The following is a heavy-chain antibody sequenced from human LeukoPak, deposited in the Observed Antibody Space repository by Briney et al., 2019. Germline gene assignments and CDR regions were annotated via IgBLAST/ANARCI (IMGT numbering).Heavy chain of an antibody. CDR1: GGSISSYY. Sequence: SETLSLTCTVSGGSISSYYWSWIRQPPGKGLEWIGYIYYGGSTNYNPSLKSRVTISVDTSKNQFSLKLSSVTAADTAVYYCARFRVSSGYYYFDYWGQGTLVTVSS. V-gene: IGHV4-59*01. CDR3: ARFRVSSGYYYFDY. D-gene: IGHD3-22*01. CDR2: IYYGGST. J-gene: IGHJ4*02.